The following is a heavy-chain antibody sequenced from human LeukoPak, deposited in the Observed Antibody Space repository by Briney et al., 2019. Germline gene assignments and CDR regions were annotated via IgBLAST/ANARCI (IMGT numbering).Heavy chain of an antibody. CDR2: IKSDGGEK. Sequence: GGSLRLSCAASGFTFGSYWVSWVRQAPGKGLEGVAIIKSDGGEKYYVESVKGRFTISRDNAKDSLYLQMNSQRADDTAVHYCARHQARGTTDYWGQGTLVTVSS. V-gene: IGHV3-7*01. CDR1: GFTFGSYW. J-gene: IGHJ4*02. CDR3: ARHQARGTTDY. D-gene: IGHD1-14*01.